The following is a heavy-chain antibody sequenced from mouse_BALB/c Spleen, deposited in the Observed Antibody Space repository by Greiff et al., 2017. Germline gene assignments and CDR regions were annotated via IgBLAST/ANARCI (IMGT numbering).Heavy chain of an antibody. CDR3: ARGNYGYDYYAMDY. Sequence: EVHLVESGGGLVQPGGSRKLSCAASGFTFSDYGMAWVRQAPGKGPEWVAFISNLAYSIYYADTVTGRFTISRENAKNTLYLEMSSLRSEDTAMYYCARGNYGYDYYAMDYWGQGTSVTVSS. CDR2: ISNLAYSI. J-gene: IGHJ4*01. D-gene: IGHD1-2*01. CDR1: GFTFSDYG. V-gene: IGHV5-15*02.